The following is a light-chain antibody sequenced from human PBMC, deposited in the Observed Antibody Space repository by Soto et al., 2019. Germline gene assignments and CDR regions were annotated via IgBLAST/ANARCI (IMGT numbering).Light chain of an antibody. Sequence: EIVMTQSPATLSVSPGGRATLSCRASQSISGALAWYQQKPGQAPRLLIYGASTRATSFPARFSGSGSGTDFTLTISSLQSEDFAVYYCQKYNNWPWTFGQRTKVDIK. CDR1: QSISGA. CDR2: GAS. J-gene: IGKJ1*01. CDR3: QKYNNWPWT. V-gene: IGKV3-15*01.